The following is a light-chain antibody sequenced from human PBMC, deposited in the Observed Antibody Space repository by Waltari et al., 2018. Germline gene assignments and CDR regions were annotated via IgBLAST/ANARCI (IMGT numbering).Light chain of an antibody. CDR3: MQALQTRWT. CDR1: QSLLHSNGYNY. CDR2: LGS. Sequence: DIVMTQSPLYLPVTPGEPASIPCRSSQSLLHSNGYNYLDWYLQKPGQSPQLLIYLGSNRASGVPDRFSGSGSGTDFTLKISRVEAEDVGVYYCMQALQTRWTFGQGTKVEIK. V-gene: IGKV2-28*01. J-gene: IGKJ1*01.